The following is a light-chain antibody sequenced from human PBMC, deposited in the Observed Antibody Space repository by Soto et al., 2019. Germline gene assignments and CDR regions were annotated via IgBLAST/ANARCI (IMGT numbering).Light chain of an antibody. CDR2: DAS. V-gene: IGKV1-33*01. CDR3: PQSYKSPPP. CDR1: QDISNY. J-gene: IGKJ3*01. Sequence: IPMNMSPSSLSASVGDRVPITCQASQDISNYLNWYQQKPGKAPKLLIYDASNLETGVPSRFSGSGSGTDFTLTISSLQPEDFATYYSPQSYKSPPPFCPGANVDI.